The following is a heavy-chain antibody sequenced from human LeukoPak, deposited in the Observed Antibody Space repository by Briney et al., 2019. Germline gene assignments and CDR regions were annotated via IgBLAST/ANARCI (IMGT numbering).Heavy chain of an antibody. Sequence: QPGGSLRLSCAASGFTFSAYWMSWVRQAPGKGLQWVANIKQDGSENYYGDSVKGRFTISRDNAKNPLYLQMNSLRAEDTAVYYCARYDYGGNYDYWGQGTLVTVSS. J-gene: IGHJ4*02. D-gene: IGHD4-23*01. CDR3: ARYDYGGNYDY. V-gene: IGHV3-7*04. CDR2: IKQDGSEN. CDR1: GFTFSAYW.